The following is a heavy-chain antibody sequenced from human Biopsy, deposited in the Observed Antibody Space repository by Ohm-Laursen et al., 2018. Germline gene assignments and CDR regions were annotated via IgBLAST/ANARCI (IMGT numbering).Heavy chain of an antibody. CDR2: IIGIFRTA. CDR1: GGTFSSSA. V-gene: IGHV1-69*01. D-gene: IGHD1/OR15-1a*01. Sequence: SSVKVSRTASGGTFSSSAITWVRQAPGQGLEWMGGIIGIFRTAHYAQKFQGRVTITADEFMSTAYMELSSLRSEDTAVYYCAGGGGYNWNNGWFDPWGQGTLVTVSS. J-gene: IGHJ5*02. CDR3: AGGGGYNWNNGWFDP.